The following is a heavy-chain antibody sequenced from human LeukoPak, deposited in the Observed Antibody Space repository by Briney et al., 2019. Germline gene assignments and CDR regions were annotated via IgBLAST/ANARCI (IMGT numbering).Heavy chain of an antibody. CDR3: ARDSSFGAVAGFFDY. Sequence: TGGSLRLSCAASGFTFSDYYMSWIRQAPGKGLEWVAVISYDGSNKYYADSVKGRFTISRDNSKNTLYLQMNSLRAEDTAVYYCARDSSFGAVAGFFDYWGQGTLVTVSS. J-gene: IGHJ4*02. D-gene: IGHD6-19*01. CDR2: ISYDGSNK. CDR1: GFTFSDYY. V-gene: IGHV3-30*03.